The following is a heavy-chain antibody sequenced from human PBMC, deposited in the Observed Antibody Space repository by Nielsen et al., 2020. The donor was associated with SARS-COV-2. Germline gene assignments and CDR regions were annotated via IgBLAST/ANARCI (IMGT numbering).Heavy chain of an antibody. CDR2: ISSSSSYI. CDR3: ARDVRGNGSGSYWVYYYYGMDV. Sequence: GESLKISCAASGFTFSSYSMNWVRQAPGKGLEWVSSISSSSSYIYYADSVKGRFTISRDNAKNSLYLQMNSLRAEDTAVYYCARDVRGNGSGSYWVYYYYGMDVWGQGTTVTVSS. CDR1: GFTFSSYS. V-gene: IGHV3-21*01. J-gene: IGHJ6*02. D-gene: IGHD3-10*01.